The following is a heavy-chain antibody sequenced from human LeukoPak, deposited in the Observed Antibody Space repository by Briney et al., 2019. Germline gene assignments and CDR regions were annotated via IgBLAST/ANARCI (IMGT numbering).Heavy chain of an antibody. V-gene: IGHV3-9*01. J-gene: IGHJ6*03. D-gene: IGHD3-10*01. CDR3: ARFAAGGSYYYYMDV. CDR2: ISWNSGTI. CDR1: GFTFDDYA. Sequence: GGSLRLSCAASGFTFDDYAMHWVRQAPGEGLEWVSGISWNSGTIYYADSVKGRFTISRDNAKNSLYLQMNSLRADDTAVYYCARFAAGGSYYYYMDVWGKGTTVTVSS.